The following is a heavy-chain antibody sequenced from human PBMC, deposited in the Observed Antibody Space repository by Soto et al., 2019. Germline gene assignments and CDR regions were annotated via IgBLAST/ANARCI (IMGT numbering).Heavy chain of an antibody. CDR3: VKDPNPLYWGGAFDI. Sequence: GGSLRLSCSASGFTFSSYAMHWVRQAPGKGLEYVSAISSNGGSTYYADSVKGRFTISRDNSKNTLYLQMSSLRTEDTDVYYCVKDPNPLYWGGAFDIWGQGTMVTVSS. CDR2: ISSNGGST. V-gene: IGHV3-64D*06. J-gene: IGHJ3*02. D-gene: IGHD7-27*01. CDR1: GFTFSSYA.